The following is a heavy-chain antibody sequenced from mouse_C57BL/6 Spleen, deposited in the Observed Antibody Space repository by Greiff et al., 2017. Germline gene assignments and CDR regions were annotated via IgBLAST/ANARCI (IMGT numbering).Heavy chain of an antibody. D-gene: IGHD2-5*01. CDR1: GYTFTSYW. CDR2: IYPGSGST. Sequence: QVQLQQPGAELVKPGASVKMSCKASGYTFTSYWITWVKQRPGQGLEWIGDIYPGSGSTNYNEKFKSKATLTVDTSSSTAYMQLSSLTSEDSAVYYSARRQNSNYLYYYAMDDWGQGTSVTVSS. CDR3: ARRQNSNYLYYYAMDD. V-gene: IGHV1-55*01. J-gene: IGHJ4*01.